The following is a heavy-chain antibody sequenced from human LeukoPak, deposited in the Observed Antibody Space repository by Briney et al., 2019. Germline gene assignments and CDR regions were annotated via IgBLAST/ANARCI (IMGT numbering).Heavy chain of an antibody. CDR3: ARLGTYFRATDY. D-gene: IGHD1-26*01. Sequence: SETLPLTCTVSGGSITSGYYYWGWIRQSPGKGLEWIGTVHKSGSNYYNPPLKSRVTISIDTSKNQFSLNLNSVTAADTAVYFSARLGTYFRATDYWGQGALVAVSS. CDR2: VHKSGSN. CDR1: GGSITSGYYY. J-gene: IGHJ4*02. V-gene: IGHV4-39*01.